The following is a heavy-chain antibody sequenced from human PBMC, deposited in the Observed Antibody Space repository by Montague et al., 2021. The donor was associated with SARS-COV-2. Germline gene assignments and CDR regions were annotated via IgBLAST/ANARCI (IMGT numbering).Heavy chain of an antibody. J-gene: IGHJ1*01. D-gene: IGHD3-10*01. CDR2: IKPDGSGQ. Sequence: SLRLSCAASGSTFSNYWMNWARQAPGKGLEWVASIKPDGSGQNYADSVKGRFTISRDNAKKSLYLQMNSLRVDDTAVYYCARSLFSSGSFWGQGTLVTVSS. CDR1: GSTFSNYW. V-gene: IGHV3-7*01. CDR3: ARSLFSSGSF.